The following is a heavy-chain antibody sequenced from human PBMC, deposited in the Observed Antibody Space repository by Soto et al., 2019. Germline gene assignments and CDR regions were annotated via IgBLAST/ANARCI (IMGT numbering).Heavy chain of an antibody. CDR1: GGTFSSYA. Sequence: QVQLVQSGAEVPKPGSSVKVSCQASGGTFSSYAISWVRQAPGQGLEWMGGIIPIFGTAYYAQKFQGRVKITADESTSTAYMELSSLRSEDTAVYYCERPIVVVPAATSYYYYGMDVWGQGTTVTVSS. D-gene: IGHD2-2*01. CDR2: IIPIFGTA. V-gene: IGHV1-69*01. J-gene: IGHJ6*02. CDR3: ERPIVVVPAATSYYYYGMDV.